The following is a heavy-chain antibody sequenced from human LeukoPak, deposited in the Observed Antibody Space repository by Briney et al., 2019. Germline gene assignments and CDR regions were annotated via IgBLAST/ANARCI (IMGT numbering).Heavy chain of an antibody. V-gene: IGHV1-2*02. CDR1: GYTFTGYY. D-gene: IGHD6-13*01. CDR2: INPNNGGT. Sequence: ASVKVSCKASGYTFTGYYIHWVRQAPGQGLEWLGWINPNNGGTNSAQKFQGRVTMTRDTSISTAYMELSRLTSDDTAVYYCARAGIAAAILTWGQGTLVTVSS. CDR3: ARAGIAAAILT. J-gene: IGHJ4*02.